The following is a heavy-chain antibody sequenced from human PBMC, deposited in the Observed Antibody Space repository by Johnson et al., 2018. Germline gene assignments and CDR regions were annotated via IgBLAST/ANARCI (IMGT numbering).Heavy chain of an antibody. J-gene: IGHJ6*03. CDR1: GFSFDDYA. Sequence: VQLVESGGGLVQXGRSLRLSCAASGFSFDDYAMHWVRQAPGKGLEWVSGISWNSGRIGYADSVKGRFPISRDNAKNSLYLQMNSLRPEDTAVYYCAREGRRRITYSYDTSKYYYYMDVWGKGTTVTVSS. V-gene: IGHV3-9*01. D-gene: IGHD3-22*01. CDR3: AREGRRRITYSYDTSKYYYYMDV. CDR2: ISWNSGRI.